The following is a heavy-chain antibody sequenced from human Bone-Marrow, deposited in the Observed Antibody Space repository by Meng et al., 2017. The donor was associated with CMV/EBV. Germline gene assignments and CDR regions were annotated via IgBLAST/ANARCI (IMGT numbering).Heavy chain of an antibody. V-gene: IGHV4-39*07. J-gene: IGHJ4*02. CDR1: GGSISSSSYY. Sequence: SETLSLTCTVSGGSISSSSYYWGWIRQPPGKGLEWIGSIYYSGSTYYNPSLKSRATISVDTSKNQFSLKLSSVTAADTAVYYCARGSGVVVPAAIDYWGQGTLVTVSS. D-gene: IGHD2-2*01. CDR2: IYYSGST. CDR3: ARGSGVVVPAAIDY.